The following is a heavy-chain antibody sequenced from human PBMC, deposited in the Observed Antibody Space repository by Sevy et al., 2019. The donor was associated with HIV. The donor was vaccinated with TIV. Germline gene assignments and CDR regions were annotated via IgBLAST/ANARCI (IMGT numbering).Heavy chain of an antibody. CDR3: AREGVPDVVVVAATPTIRYGMDV. CDR1: GYTFTSYG. V-gene: IGHV1-18*01. CDR2: ISAYNGNT. Sequence: ASVKVSCKASGYTFTSYGISWVRQAPGQGLEWMGWISAYNGNTNYAQKLQGRVTMTTDTSTSTAYMELRSLRSDDTAVYYCAREGVPDVVVVAATPTIRYGMDVWGQGTTVTVSS. J-gene: IGHJ6*02. D-gene: IGHD2-15*01.